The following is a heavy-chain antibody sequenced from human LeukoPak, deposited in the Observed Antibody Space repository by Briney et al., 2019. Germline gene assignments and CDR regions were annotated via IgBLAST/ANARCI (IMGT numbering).Heavy chain of an antibody. CDR1: GYTFTGYY. V-gene: IGHV1-69*06. CDR2: IIPIFGTA. D-gene: IGHD3-22*01. Sequence: ASVKVSCKASGYTFTGYYMHWVRQAPGQGLEWMGGIIPIFGTANYAQKFQGRVTITADKSTSTAYMELSSLRSEDTAVYYCARPYDSSGYYRDAFDIWGQGTMVTVSS. J-gene: IGHJ3*02. CDR3: ARPYDSSGYYRDAFDI.